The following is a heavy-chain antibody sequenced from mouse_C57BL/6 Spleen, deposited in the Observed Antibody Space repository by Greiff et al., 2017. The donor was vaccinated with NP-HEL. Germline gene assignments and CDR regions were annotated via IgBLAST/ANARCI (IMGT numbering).Heavy chain of an antibody. D-gene: IGHD4-1*01. V-gene: IGHV1-61*01. CDR2: IYPSDSET. CDR3: ARRANWDGLDY. Sequence: QVQLQQPGAELVRPGSSVKLSCKASGYTFTSYWMDWVKQRPGQGLEWIGNIYPSDSETHYNQKFKDKATLTVDKSSSTAYMQLSSRTSEDAAVYYCARRANWDGLDYWGQGTTLTVSS. J-gene: IGHJ2*01. CDR1: GYTFTSYW.